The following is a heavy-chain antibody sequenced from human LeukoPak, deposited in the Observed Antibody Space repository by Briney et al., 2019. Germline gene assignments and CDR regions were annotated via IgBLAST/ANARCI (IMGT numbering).Heavy chain of an antibody. V-gene: IGHV3-21*01. D-gene: IGHD1-26*01. Sequence: KPGGSLRLSCAASGFTFSSYSMNWVRQAPGKGLEWVSSMRVSSGLIYYADSVKGRFIISRDNAKSSLYLQMNRLRVEDTAVYYCAREFAGSASGAGYWGQGTLVTVSS. CDR2: MRVSSGLI. CDR1: GFTFSSYS. J-gene: IGHJ4*02. CDR3: AREFAGSASGAGY.